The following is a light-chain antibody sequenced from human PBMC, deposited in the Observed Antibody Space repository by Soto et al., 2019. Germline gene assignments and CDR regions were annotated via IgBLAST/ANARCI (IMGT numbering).Light chain of an antibody. CDR2: DNN. Sequence: QSVLTQPPSVSAAPGQKVTISCSGSTSNIGNNYVSWYQQLPGTAPKLLIYDNNKRASGIPGRFSGSKSGTSATLDITGLQSGDEADYYCGSWDSSLIAGLFGGGTKVTVL. V-gene: IGLV1-51*01. J-gene: IGLJ3*02. CDR3: GSWDSSLIAGL. CDR1: TSNIGNNY.